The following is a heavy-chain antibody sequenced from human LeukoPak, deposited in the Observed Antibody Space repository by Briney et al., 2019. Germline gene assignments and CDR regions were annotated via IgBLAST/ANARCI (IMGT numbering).Heavy chain of an antibody. D-gene: IGHD3-3*01. J-gene: IGHJ6*02. V-gene: IGHV4-30-2*01. CDR2: INHSGST. CDR1: GGSISSGGYY. CDR3: ARGSSYYDFWSGYPSLSYGMDV. Sequence: SQTLSLTCAVSGGSISSGGYYWSWIRQPPGKGLEWIGEINHSGSTNYNPSLKSRVTISVDTSKNQFSLKLSSVTAADTAVYYCARGSSYYDFWSGYPSLSYGMDVWGQGTTVTVSS.